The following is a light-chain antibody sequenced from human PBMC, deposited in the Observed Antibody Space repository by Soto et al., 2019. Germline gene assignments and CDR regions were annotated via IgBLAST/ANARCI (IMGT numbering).Light chain of an antibody. CDR2: EAS. J-gene: IGKJ1*01. V-gene: IGKV3-11*01. CDR3: QHRSNWPPSWA. Sequence: EIVLTQSPATLSLSPGERATLSCRASQSINNFLAWYQERPGQPPRLLIYEASNRATGIPGRFSGSGSGTDFTLTISSLEPEDFAVYYCQHRSNWPPSWAFGQGTKVEFK. CDR1: QSINNF.